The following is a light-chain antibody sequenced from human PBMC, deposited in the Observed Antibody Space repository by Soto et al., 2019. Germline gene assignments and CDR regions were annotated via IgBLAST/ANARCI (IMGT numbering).Light chain of an antibody. J-gene: IGKJ1*01. CDR3: QQYGSTPLT. CDR2: GAS. CDR1: QTVSRTY. Sequence: EIALTQSPGTLSLSPGERATLSCRASQTVSRTYLAWYQQRPGQTPSLLIYGASSRATGIPDRFSGSGSGTDFTLTSSRLEHEDYAVYYWQQYGSTPLTFGQGTKVEIK. V-gene: IGKV3-20*01.